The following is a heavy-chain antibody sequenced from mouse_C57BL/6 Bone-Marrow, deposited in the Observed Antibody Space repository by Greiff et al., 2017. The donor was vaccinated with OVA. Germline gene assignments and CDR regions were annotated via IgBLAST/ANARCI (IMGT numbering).Heavy chain of an antibody. V-gene: IGHV1-63*01. CDR1: GYTFTNYW. CDR2: IYPGGGYT. Sequence: QVQLQQSGAELVRPGTSVKMSCKASGYTFTNYWIGWAKQRPGHGLEWIGDIYPGGGYTYYNEKFKGKATLTADKSSSTAYMELRSLTSEDSAVYFCAPRSWLRRSYFDYWGQGTTLTVSS. D-gene: IGHD2-2*01. J-gene: IGHJ2*01. CDR3: APRSWLRRSYFDY.